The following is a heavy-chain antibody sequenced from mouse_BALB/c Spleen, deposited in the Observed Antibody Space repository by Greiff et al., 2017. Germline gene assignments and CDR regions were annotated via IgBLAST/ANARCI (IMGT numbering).Heavy chain of an antibody. CDR2: ISDGGSYT. CDR1: GFTFSDYY. D-gene: IGHD3-3*01. Sequence: EVQRVESGGGLVKPGGSLKLSCAASGFTFSDYYMYWVRQTPEKRLEWVATISDGGSYTYYPDSVKGRFTISRDNAKNNLYLQMSSLKSEDTAMYYCAREGTWLYAMDYWGQGTSVTVSS. V-gene: IGHV5-4*02. J-gene: IGHJ4*01. CDR3: AREGTWLYAMDY.